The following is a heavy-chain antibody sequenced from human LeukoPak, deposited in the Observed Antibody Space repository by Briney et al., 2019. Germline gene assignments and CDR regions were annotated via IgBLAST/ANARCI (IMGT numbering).Heavy chain of an antibody. Sequence: PGGSLRLSCAASEFTFSSYWMNWVRQAPGKGLEWVSSISSSSSYIYYADSVKGRFTISRDNAKNSLYLQMNSLRAEDTAVYYCAVFEPGYCSSTSCYADYWGQGTLVTVSS. CDR1: EFTFSSYW. V-gene: IGHV3-21*01. J-gene: IGHJ4*02. CDR2: ISSSSSYI. D-gene: IGHD2-2*01. CDR3: AVFEPGYCSSTSCYADY.